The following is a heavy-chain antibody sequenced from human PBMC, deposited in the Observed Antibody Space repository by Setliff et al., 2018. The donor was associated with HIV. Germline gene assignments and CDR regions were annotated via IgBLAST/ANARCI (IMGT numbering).Heavy chain of an antibody. Sequence: SETLSLTCAVSGESFSGYYWSWIRQSPGKGLEWIGEINHSGGTNYNPSLKSRVTISVDTTKNQFSLKLSSVTAADTAVYYCAKCGRYYDLWGQGTLVTVS. CDR3: AKCGRYYDL. CDR2: INHSGGT. CDR1: GESFSGYY. J-gene: IGHJ4*02. V-gene: IGHV4-34*01. D-gene: IGHD1-26*01.